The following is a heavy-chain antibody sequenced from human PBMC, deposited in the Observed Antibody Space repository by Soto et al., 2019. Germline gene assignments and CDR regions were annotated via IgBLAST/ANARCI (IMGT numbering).Heavy chain of an antibody. J-gene: IGHJ4*02. CDR2: MNPNGDNT. V-gene: IGHV1-8*01. CDR1: GYTFTSYD. Sequence: GASVKVSCKASGYTFTSYDINWVRQATGQGLEWMGIMNPNGDNTAYAQKFQGRVTMTRDTSTTTVYMELSSLRSEDTAVYYCARDQGIVAAGNLDYWGQGTLVTVSS. CDR3: ARDQGIVAAGNLDY. D-gene: IGHD6-13*01.